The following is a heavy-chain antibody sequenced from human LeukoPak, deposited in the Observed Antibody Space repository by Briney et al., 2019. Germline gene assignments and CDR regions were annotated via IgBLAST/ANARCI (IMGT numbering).Heavy chain of an antibody. CDR2: IKQDGSEK. J-gene: IGHJ4*02. CDR1: GYTFSSYW. CDR3: ASGLELDY. V-gene: IGHV3-7*03. Sequence: PGGSLRLSCAASGYTFSSYWMRWVRQAPGKGLEWVANIKQDGSEKNYVDSVKGRFTISRDNAKNSLYLQMNSLRAEDTAVYYCASGLELDYWGQGTLVTVSS.